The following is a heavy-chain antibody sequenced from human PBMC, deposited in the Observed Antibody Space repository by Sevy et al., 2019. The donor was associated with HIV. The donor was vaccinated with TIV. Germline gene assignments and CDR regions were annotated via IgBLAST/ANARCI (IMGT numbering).Heavy chain of an antibody. CDR3: ASYPISSASYYYYYYGMDV. D-gene: IGHD2-15*01. Sequence: ASVKVSCKASGCTFTSYGISWVRQAPGQGLEWMGWISAYNGNTNYAQKLQGRVTMTTDTSTSTAYMELRSLRSDDTAVYYCASYPISSASYYYYYYGMDVWGQGTTVTVSS. J-gene: IGHJ6*02. CDR1: GCTFTSYG. V-gene: IGHV1-18*01. CDR2: ISAYNGNT.